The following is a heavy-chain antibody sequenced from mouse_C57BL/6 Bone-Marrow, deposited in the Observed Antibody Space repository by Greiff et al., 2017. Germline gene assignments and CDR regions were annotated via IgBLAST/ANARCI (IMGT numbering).Heavy chain of an antibody. D-gene: IGHD1-1*02. J-gene: IGHJ4*01. CDR3: ARPYIGNGYAMDY. CDR1: GYTFTSYW. CDR2: IYPGSGST. Sequence: QVQLQQPGAELVKPGASVKMSCKASGYTFTSYWITWVKQRPGQGLEWIGDIYPGSGSTNYNEKFKSKATLTVDTSSSTAYMQLSSLTSEDSAVYYGARPYIGNGYAMDYWGQGTSVTVSS. V-gene: IGHV1-55*01.